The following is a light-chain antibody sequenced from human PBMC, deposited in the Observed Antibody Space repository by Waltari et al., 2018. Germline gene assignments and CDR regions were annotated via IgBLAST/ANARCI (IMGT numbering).Light chain of an antibody. Sequence: SYVMTQPPSVSVAPGKTARITCGGNNIGGKTVHWYQKKPGQAPVLVSFYDTDRPSGIPERFSGSNAGNTATLTINRVAAGDEADYYCHVWDSSSDHWVFGGGTKLTVL. V-gene: IGLV3-21*04. J-gene: IGLJ3*02. CDR1: NIGGKT. CDR2: YDT. CDR3: HVWDSSSDHWV.